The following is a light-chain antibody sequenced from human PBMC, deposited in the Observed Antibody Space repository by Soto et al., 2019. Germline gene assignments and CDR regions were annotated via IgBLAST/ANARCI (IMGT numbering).Light chain of an antibody. V-gene: IGKV1-33*01. CDR2: DAS. CDR3: HQHDPLYT. Sequence: DIQMTQSPSSLSASVGDRVTITCQASQGIRNYLNWYQQKPGKAPKLLIYDASNLETGVPSRFRGSGSGTHFTFTISSLQPEDVASYYCHQHDPLYTFGQGTKLEIK. J-gene: IGKJ2*01. CDR1: QGIRNY.